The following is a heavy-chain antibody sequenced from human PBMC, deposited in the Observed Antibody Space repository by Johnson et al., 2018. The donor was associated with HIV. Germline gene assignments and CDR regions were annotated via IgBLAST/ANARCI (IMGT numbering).Heavy chain of an antibody. CDR3: AKVLGYSSSSRDAFDI. D-gene: IGHD6-6*01. CDR1: GFTFSNYP. CDR2: IWYDGSNK. V-gene: IGHV3-33*06. Sequence: HVQLVESGGGVVRPGRSLRLSCAASGFTFSNYPMHWVRQAPGKGLEWVAVIWYDGSNKYYADSVKGRFTISRDNSKNTLYLQMNSLRAEETAVYYCAKVLGYSSSSRDAFDIWGQGTMVTVSS. J-gene: IGHJ3*02.